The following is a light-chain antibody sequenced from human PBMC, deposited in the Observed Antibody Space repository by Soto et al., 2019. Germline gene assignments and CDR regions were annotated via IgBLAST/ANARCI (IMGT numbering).Light chain of an antibody. V-gene: IGKV1-39*01. J-gene: IGKJ2*01. Sequence: DXXMXQSPSXLSASVXDRVTITXRAXQGVXGYLLWYQQRQGRAPKLLIYAASNLLSGVPSRFSGSGSGANFTLTITSLQPEDFATYYCQQSYRTPHTFGQGTKLETK. CDR3: QQSYRTPHT. CDR2: AAS. CDR1: QGVXGY.